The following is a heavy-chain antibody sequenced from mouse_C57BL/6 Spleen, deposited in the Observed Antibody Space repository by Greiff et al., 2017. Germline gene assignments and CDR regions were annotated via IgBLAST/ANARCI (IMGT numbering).Heavy chain of an antibody. V-gene: IGHV1-15*01. CDR1: GYTFTDSE. Sequence: LVESGAELVRPGASVTLSCKASGYTFTDSEMHWVKQTPVHGLEWIGAIDPETGGTAYNQKFKGKAILTAAKSSSTAYMGLRSLTSEYSAVYYCTRSRDWTLLRSWYFDVWGTGTTVTVSS. J-gene: IGHJ1*03. CDR2: IDPETGGT. D-gene: IGHD1-1*01. CDR3: TRSRDWTLLRSWYFDV.